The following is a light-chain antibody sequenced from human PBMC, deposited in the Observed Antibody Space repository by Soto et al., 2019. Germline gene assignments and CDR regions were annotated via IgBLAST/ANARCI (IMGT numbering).Light chain of an antibody. CDR1: QTIATY. Sequence: IEMTQSPASLSASVGDRVTITCRASQTIATYLNWFQHKSGRAPKLLIYTSSSVNSGVSSRFRGSGSGTDFTLTINAVQPEDSATYYCQQSYSSLVTFGAGTKVEIK. V-gene: IGKV1-39*01. CDR2: TSS. CDR3: QQSYSSLVT. J-gene: IGKJ4*01.